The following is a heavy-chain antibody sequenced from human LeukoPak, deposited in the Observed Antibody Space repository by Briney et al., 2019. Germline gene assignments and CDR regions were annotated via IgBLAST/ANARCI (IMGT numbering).Heavy chain of an antibody. D-gene: IGHD3-10*01. CDR2: IYKSGSN. J-gene: IGHJ4*02. CDR3: ARGGYYGSGGYTDFDY. Sequence: SETLSLTCTVSGGSISSSYWSWIRQPAGKGLEWIGRIYKSGSNNYNPSLKSRVTISVNTSKNQFSLKLTSVTAADTAVYYCARGGYYGSGGYTDFDYWGQGTLVTVSS. V-gene: IGHV4-4*07. CDR1: GGSISSSY.